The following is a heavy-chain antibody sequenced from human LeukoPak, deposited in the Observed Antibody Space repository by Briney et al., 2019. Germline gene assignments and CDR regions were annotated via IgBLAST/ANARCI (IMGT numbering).Heavy chain of an antibody. Sequence: GGSLRLSCAASGFTVSSNYMSWVRQAPGKGLEWVSYIGNSGTTMYYADSVKGRFTVSRDNAKNSLYLQMDSLRAEDTAVYYCATVGPQWLVADYWGQGTLVTVSS. D-gene: IGHD6-19*01. J-gene: IGHJ4*02. V-gene: IGHV3-11*04. CDR2: IGNSGTTM. CDR1: GFTVSSNY. CDR3: ATVGPQWLVADY.